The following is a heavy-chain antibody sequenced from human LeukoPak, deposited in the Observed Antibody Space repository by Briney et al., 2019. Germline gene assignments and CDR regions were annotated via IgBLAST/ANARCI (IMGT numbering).Heavy chain of an antibody. Sequence: GGSLRLSRAASGFTFSSYSMNWVRQAPGKGLVWVSRIKSDGSSTTYADSVRGRFTISRDNAKNTLYLQMNSLRAEDTAVYYCARGLLERSTITLGYWGQGTLVTVSS. CDR3: ARGLLERSTITLGY. D-gene: IGHD5-24*01. CDR1: GFTFSSYS. CDR2: IKSDGSST. J-gene: IGHJ4*02. V-gene: IGHV3-74*01.